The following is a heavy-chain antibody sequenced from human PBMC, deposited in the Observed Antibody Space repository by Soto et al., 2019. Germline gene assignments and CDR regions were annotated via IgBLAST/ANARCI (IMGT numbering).Heavy chain of an antibody. Sequence: QVQLQESGPGLVKPSETLSLTCTVSGGSISSYYWSWIRQPPGKGLEWIGYIYYSGSNNYNPSPKSRVTISVDTSKNQFSLQLSSVTAADTAVYYCARRYGSSFDFWGQGTLVTVSS. J-gene: IGHJ4*02. V-gene: IGHV4-59*08. D-gene: IGHD2-15*01. CDR3: ARRYGSSFDF. CDR2: IYYSGSN. CDR1: GGSISSYY.